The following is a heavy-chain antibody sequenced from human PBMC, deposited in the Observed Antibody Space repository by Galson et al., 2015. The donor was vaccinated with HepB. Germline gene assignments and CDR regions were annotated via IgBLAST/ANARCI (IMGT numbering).Heavy chain of an antibody. CDR3: AGDYGGKEPFDY. CDR1: GGTFSSYA. Sequence: SVKVSCKASGGTFSSYAISWVRQAPGQGLEWMGRIIPILGVANYAQKFQGRVTITADKSTSTAYMELSSLRSEDTAVYYCAGDYGGKEPFDYWGQGTLVAVSS. CDR2: IIPILGVA. V-gene: IGHV1-69*04. J-gene: IGHJ4*02. D-gene: IGHD4-23*01.